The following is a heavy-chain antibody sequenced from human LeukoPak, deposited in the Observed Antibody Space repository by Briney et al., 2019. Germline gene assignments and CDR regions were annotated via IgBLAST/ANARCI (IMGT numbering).Heavy chain of an antibody. Sequence: GGSLRLSCEASGFIFDNSWMTWVRQAPGKGLEWVAHIRSDGGETKYEDSVKGRFTISRDNARKSLYLQMNSLRVEDAAVYYCARDGLERNFDYWGQGTLVTVSS. V-gene: IGHV3-7*03. CDR3: ARDGLERNFDY. D-gene: IGHD1-1*01. CDR1: GFIFDNSW. CDR2: IRSDGGET. J-gene: IGHJ4*02.